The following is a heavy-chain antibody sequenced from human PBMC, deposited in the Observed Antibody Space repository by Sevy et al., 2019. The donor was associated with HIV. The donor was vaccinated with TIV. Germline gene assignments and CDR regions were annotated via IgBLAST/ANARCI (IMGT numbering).Heavy chain of an antibody. CDR1: GGSISGYY. V-gene: IGHV4-59*01. CDR3: ARVPCSSTSCYGYYFDY. D-gene: IGHD2-2*01. Sequence: SETLSLTCTVSGGSISGYYWSWIRQPPGKGLEWIGYIYYSGSTDYNPSLKSRVTISVDTSKNQFPLKLSSVTAADTAGYYCARVPCSSTSCYGYYFDYWGQGTLVTVSS. CDR2: IYYSGST. J-gene: IGHJ4*02.